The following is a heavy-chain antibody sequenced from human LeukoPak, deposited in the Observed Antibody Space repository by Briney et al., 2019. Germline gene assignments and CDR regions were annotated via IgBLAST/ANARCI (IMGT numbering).Heavy chain of an antibody. V-gene: IGHV3-9*01. J-gene: IGHJ3*01. Sequence: GGSLRLSCAASGFTFDDYAMHWVRQAPGKGLEWVSGITWNSGTIGYADSVKGRFTISRDNAKSSLYLQMNSLRAEDKALYYCAKAKGYGDYHALDFWGQGTMVTVSS. CDR1: GFTFDDYA. CDR3: AKAKGYGDYHALDF. D-gene: IGHD4-17*01. CDR2: ITWNSGTI.